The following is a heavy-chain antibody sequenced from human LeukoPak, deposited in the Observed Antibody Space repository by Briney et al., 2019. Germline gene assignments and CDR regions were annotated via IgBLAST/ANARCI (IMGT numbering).Heavy chain of an antibody. CDR2: ISYDGSNK. V-gene: IGHV3-30-3*01. CDR3: ARDRGLGILSY. D-gene: IGHD7-27*01. Sequence: GGSLRLSCAASGFTFSSYAMHRVRQAPGKGLEWVAVISYDGSNKYYADSVKGRFTISRDNSKNTLYLQMNSLRAEDTAVYYCARDRGLGILSYWGQGTLVTVSS. CDR1: GFTFSSYA. J-gene: IGHJ4*02.